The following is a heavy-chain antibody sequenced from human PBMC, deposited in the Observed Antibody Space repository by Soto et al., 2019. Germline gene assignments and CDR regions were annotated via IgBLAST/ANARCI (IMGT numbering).Heavy chain of an antibody. CDR1: GYTFTSYD. Sequence: QVQLVQSGAEVKKPGASVKVSCKASGYTFTSYDINLVRQSTGQGLEWMGWMNPNSGNTGYAQTFQGRVTMTRDTSISTAYMEPRRLRSEHTAVYYVAGTWTKQWGQGTLVTVTS. V-gene: IGHV1-8*01. D-gene: IGHD3-10*01. CDR2: MNPNSGNT. J-gene: IGHJ4*02. CDR3: AGTWTKQ.